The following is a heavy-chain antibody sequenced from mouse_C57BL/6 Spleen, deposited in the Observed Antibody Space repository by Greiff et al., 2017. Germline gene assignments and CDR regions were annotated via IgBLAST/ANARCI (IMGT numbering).Heavy chain of an antibody. CDR1: GYTFTSYW. V-gene: IGHV1-64*01. CDR2: IHPNSGST. J-gene: IGHJ2*01. CDR3: ARPLTGPLDY. Sequence: QVQLKQPGAELVKPGASVKLSCKASGYTFTSYWMHWVKQRPGQGLEWIGMIHPNSGSTNYNEKFKSKATLTVDKSSSTAYMQLSSLTSEDSAVYYCARPLTGPLDYWSQGTTLTVSS. D-gene: IGHD4-1*01.